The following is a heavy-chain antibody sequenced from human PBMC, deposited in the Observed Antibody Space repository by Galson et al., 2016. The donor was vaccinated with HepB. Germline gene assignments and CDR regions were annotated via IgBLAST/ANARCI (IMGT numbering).Heavy chain of an antibody. CDR1: GFTFDDYA. V-gene: IGHV3-9*01. Sequence: SLRLSCAASGFTFDDYAMHWVRQAPGKGLEWVSGISWNSGSIAYADSVKGRFTISRDNAKNSLYLHMNSLRPEDTALYYCAKDIEAWRIAVTGYFDYWGQGTLVTVSS. D-gene: IGHD6-19*01. CDR2: ISWNSGSI. J-gene: IGHJ4*02. CDR3: AKDIEAWRIAVTGYFDY.